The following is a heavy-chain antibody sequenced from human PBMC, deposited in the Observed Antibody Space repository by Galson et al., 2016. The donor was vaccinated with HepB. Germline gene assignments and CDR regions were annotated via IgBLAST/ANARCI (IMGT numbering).Heavy chain of an antibody. CDR2: ISSSSTYI. V-gene: IGHV3-21*01. D-gene: IGHD1-1*01. CDR3: ARLVENWNEAGRFDS. Sequence: SLRLSCAASGFTFSSYSMNWVRQAPGKGLEWVSFISSSSTYIYYADSVRGRFTISRDNAKNSLYLQMNSLRAEDTAVYYCARLVENWNEAGRFDSWGQGTLVTDSS. CDR1: GFTFSSYS. J-gene: IGHJ4*02.